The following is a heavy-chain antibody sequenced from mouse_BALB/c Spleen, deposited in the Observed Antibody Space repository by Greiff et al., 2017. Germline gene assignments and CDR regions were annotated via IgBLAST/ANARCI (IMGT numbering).Heavy chain of an antibody. CDR3: ARSPAAYAMDY. Sequence: VQLKQSGPELVKPGASVKISCKASGYTFTDYNMHWVKQSHGKSLEWIGYIYPYNGGTGYNQKFKSKATLTVDNSSSTAYMELRSLTSEDSAVYYCARSPAAYAMDYWGQGTSVTVSS. V-gene: IGHV1S29*02. CDR2: IYPYNGGT. CDR1: GYTFTDYN. J-gene: IGHJ4*01.